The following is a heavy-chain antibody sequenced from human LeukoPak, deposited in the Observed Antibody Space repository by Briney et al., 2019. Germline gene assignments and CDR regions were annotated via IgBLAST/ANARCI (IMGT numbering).Heavy chain of an antibody. CDR2: IYHSGST. CDR1: GGSISSSSW. J-gene: IGHJ4*02. D-gene: IGHD3-10*01. Sequence: SGTLSLTCAVSGGSISSSSWWSWVRQPPGKGLEWIGEIYHSGSTNYNPSLKSRLTFSLGKSKNQFSLKLTSVTAADTALYYCARNYYGSGSFYVHNWGQGTLVTVSS. V-gene: IGHV4-4*02. CDR3: ARNYYGSGSFYVHN.